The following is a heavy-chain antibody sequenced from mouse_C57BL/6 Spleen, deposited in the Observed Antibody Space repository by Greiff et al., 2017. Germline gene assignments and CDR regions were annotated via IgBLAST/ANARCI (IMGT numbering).Heavy chain of an antibody. CDR2: IHPSDSDT. D-gene: IGHD1-1*01. Sequence: VQLQQPGAELVKPGASVKVSCKASGYTFTSYWMHWVKQRPGQGLEWIGRIHPSDSDTNYNQKFKGKATLTLDKSSSTAYMQLSSLTSEDSAVYYCAMEFDDYGSSYERVWFAYWGQGTLVTVSA. V-gene: IGHV1-74*01. J-gene: IGHJ3*01. CDR1: GYTFTSYW. CDR3: AMEFDDYGSSYERVWFAY.